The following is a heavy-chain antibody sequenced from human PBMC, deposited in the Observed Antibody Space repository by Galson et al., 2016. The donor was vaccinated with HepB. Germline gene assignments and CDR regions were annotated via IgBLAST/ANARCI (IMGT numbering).Heavy chain of an antibody. CDR1: GGSPSNYY. CDR2: VYTTGHI. V-gene: IGHV4-4*07. Sequence: SETLSLTCTVIGGSPSNYYWSWIRQSAGKGLEWIGRVYTTGHINYNPSLRGRVTLSLDTSKTQFSLKLDSVTAADTAVYYCVRDKDSGYVEYWGQGTRVTVST. J-gene: IGHJ4*01. D-gene: IGHD3-22*01. CDR3: VRDKDSGYVEY.